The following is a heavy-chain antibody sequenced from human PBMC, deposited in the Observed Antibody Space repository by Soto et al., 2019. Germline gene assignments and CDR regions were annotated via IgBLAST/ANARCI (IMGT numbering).Heavy chain of an antibody. CDR3: ARAVNHDFWSGYSPFDY. CDR1: GGSTSSGGFH. V-gene: IGHV4-31*03. CDR2: IYYNGDT. Sequence: SETLSLTCSVSGGSTSSGGFHWSWIRHHPGKGLEWIGYIYYNGDTYYNPSLKNRVTISVDTSNNQFSLNLSSVTAADTAVYYCARAVNHDFWSGYSPFDYWSQGTLVTVSS. J-gene: IGHJ4*02. D-gene: IGHD3-3*01.